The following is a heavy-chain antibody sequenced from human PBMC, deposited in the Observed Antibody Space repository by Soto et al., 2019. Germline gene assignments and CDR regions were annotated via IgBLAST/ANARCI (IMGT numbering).Heavy chain of an antibody. D-gene: IGHD3-16*01. CDR1: GGSISSYY. V-gene: IGHV4-59*12. CDR2: IYHSGST. CDR3: ARDHPYGKNWGFDY. J-gene: IGHJ4*02. Sequence: SETLSLTCTVSGGSISSYYWSWIRQPPGKGLEWIGYIYHSGSTYYNPSLKSRVTISVDRSKNQFSLKLSSVTAADTAVYYCARDHPYGKNWGFDYWGQGALVTVSS.